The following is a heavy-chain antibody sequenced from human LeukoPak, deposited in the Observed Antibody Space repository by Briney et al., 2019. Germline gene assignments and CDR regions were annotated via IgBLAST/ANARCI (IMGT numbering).Heavy chain of an antibody. V-gene: IGHV1-69*04. CDR1: GGTFSSYA. J-gene: IGHJ4*02. Sequence: GASVKVSCKASGGTFSSYAISWVRQAPGQGLEWMGRIIPILGIANYAQKFQGRVTITADKSTSTAYMELSSLRSEDTAVYYCARVSGYSGYDTFDYWGQGTLVTVSS. CDR2: IIPILGIA. CDR3: ARVSGYSGYDTFDY. D-gene: IGHD5-12*01.